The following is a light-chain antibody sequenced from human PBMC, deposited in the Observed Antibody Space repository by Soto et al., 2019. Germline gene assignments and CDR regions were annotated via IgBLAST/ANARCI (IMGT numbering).Light chain of an antibody. CDR1: QSVSNSY. CDR3: QQYASSII. V-gene: IGKV3-20*01. CDR2: DAS. Sequence: ENVLTQSPGTLYLSPGERATLSCRASQSVSNSYLAWYQQKPGQAPRLLISDASRRATGIPGRFSGSGSGTDFTLSISRLQPEDFAVYHCQQYASSIIFGQGTRLEIK. J-gene: IGKJ5*01.